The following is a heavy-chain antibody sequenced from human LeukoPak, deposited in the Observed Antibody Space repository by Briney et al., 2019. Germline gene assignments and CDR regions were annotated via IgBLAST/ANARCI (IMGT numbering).Heavy chain of an antibody. Sequence: GASVKVSCKASGYTFTSYGISWVRQAPGQGLEWMGWISPYSGNTNYAQRFQGRVTMTTDTSTSTAYMELRSLRSDDTAVYYCARDLGPYYYGSGSGLGHFRLHDYWGQGTLVTVSS. CDR2: ISPYSGNT. J-gene: IGHJ4*02. D-gene: IGHD3-10*01. CDR1: GYTFTSYG. V-gene: IGHV1-18*01. CDR3: ARDLGPYYYGSGSGLGHFRLHDY.